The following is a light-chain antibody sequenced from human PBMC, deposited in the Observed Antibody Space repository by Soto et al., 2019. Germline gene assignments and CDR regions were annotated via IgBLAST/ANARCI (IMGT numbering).Light chain of an antibody. V-gene: IGKV1-27*01. CDR2: AAS. Sequence: DLQMTQSPSSLSASGGDRVSITCRASQGISNYLAWYQQKPGKVPKRLSYAASTLHSGVPSRFSGSGSVTDFNLTISSLQPEDVATYYCETDDTAPLTFGGGTKVEIK. CDR3: ETDDTAPLT. J-gene: IGKJ4*01. CDR1: QGISNY.